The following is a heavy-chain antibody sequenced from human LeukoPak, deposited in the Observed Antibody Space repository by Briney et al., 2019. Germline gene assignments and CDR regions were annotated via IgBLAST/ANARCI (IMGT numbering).Heavy chain of an antibody. CDR2: ISWNSGSI. CDR3: AKDRSSSWYVDAFDI. V-gene: IGHV3-9*03. D-gene: IGHD6-13*01. J-gene: IGHJ3*02. CDR1: GFTFDDYA. Sequence: SGGSLRLSCAASGFTFDDYAMHWVRQAPGKGLEWVSGISWNSGSIGYADSVKGRFTISRDNAKNSLYLQMNSLRAEDMALYYCAKDRSSSWYVDAFDIWGQGTMVTVSS.